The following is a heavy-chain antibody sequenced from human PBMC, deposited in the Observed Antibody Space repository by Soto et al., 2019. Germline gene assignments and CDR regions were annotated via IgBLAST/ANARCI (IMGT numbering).Heavy chain of an antibody. CDR1: GGSISSSSYY. CDR2: IYYSGST. J-gene: IGHJ4*02. V-gene: IGHV4-39*01. CDR3: ARSRYSSGWYFDY. D-gene: IGHD6-19*01. Sequence: SETLSLTCTVSGGSISSSSYYWGWIRQPPGKGLEWIGSIYYSGSTYYNPSLKSRVTISVDTSKNQFSLKLSSVTAADTAVYYCARSRYSSGWYFDYWGQGTLVTVSS.